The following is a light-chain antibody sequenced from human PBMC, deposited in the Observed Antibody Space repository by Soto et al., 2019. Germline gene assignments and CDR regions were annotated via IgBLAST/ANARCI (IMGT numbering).Light chain of an antibody. Sequence: EIVLTQSPGTLSLSPGERATLSCRASQSVSSSYLAWYQQKPGQAPRLLIYGASSRATGIPDRFSGSGSGKDSTLTMSYLQPVHFALYYCRYSGRSLWTFCQGPRGDI. CDR1: QSVSSSY. CDR2: GAS. J-gene: IGKJ1*01. V-gene: IGKV3-20*01. CDR3: RYSGRSLWT.